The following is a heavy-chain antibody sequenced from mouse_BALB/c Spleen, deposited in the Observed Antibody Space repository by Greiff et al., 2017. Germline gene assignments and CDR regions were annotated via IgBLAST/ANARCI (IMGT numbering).Heavy chain of an antibody. D-gene: IGHD2-3*01. V-gene: IGHV5-9*03. CDR3: ARYRWARLDY. Sequence: EVNVVESGGGLVKPGGSLKLSCAASGFTFSSYTMTWVRQTPEKRLEWVATISSGGGNTNYPDSVKGRFTISRDNAKTNLYLQMSSLRSEDTALYYGARYRWARLDYWGQGTTVTVSS. CDR2: ISSGGGNT. J-gene: IGHJ2*01. CDR1: GFTFSSYT.